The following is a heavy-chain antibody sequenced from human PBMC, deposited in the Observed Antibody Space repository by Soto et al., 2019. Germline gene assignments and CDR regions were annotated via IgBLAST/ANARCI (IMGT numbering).Heavy chain of an antibody. Sequence: QVQLVESGGGVVQPGRSLRLSCAASGFTLGSYGMHWVRQAPGKGLEWVAVISYDGSNKYHADSVTGRFTISRDKSKNTLYLQMNSLRAEDTAVYYCVKDWQGSGDDYYCDHWGQGTLVTVSS. CDR2: ISYDGSNK. V-gene: IGHV3-30*18. D-gene: IGHD5-12*01. CDR3: VKDWQGSGDDYYCDH. J-gene: IGHJ4*02. CDR1: GFTLGSYG.